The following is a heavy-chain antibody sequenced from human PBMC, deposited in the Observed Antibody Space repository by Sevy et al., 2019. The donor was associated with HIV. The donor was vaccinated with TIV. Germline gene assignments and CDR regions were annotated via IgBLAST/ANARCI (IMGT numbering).Heavy chain of an antibody. CDR1: GFTFGDYC. CDR3: TRWKAAQSIFDY. CDR2: LKSDVYGGTV. Sequence: SLRLSCTASGFTFGDYCMSCVRQAPGKGLEWVAFLKSDVYGGTVDHAAYVRGRFVISRDDSKTIAYLQMNDLKTEDTGVYYCTRWKAAQSIFDYWGQGSPVTVSS. J-gene: IGHJ4*02. D-gene: IGHD6-13*01. V-gene: IGHV3-49*04.